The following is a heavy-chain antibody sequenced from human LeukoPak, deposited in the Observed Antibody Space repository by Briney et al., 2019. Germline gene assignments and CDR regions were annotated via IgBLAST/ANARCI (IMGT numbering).Heavy chain of an antibody. D-gene: IGHD6-13*01. CDR3: ARPIAAAGLFDY. J-gene: IGHJ4*02. CDR2: INPSGGST. CDR1: GYTFTSYY. V-gene: IGHV1-46*01. Sequence: GASVKVSCKASGYTFTSYYMHRVRQAPGQGLEWMGIINPSGGSTSYAQKFQGRVTMTRDTSTSTVYMELSSLRSEDTAVYYCARPIAAAGLFDYWGQGTLVTVSS.